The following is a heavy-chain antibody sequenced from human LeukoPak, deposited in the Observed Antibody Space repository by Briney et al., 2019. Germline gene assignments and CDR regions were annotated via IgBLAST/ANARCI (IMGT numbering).Heavy chain of an antibody. CDR1: GLTFNNYW. CDR2: IKQDGSEK. V-gene: IGHV3-7*01. D-gene: IGHD3-22*01. Sequence: GGSLRLSCAASGLTFNNYWMNWVRQAPGKGLEWVANIKQDGSEKKYVDSVKGRFTISRDNAKKSLYLQMNSLRAEDTAVYYCARDYYDSSDDAFEFWGQGTMVTVSS. J-gene: IGHJ3*01. CDR3: ARDYYDSSDDAFEF.